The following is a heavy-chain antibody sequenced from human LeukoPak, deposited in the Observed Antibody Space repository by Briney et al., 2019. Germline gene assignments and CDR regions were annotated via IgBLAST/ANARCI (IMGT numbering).Heavy chain of an antibody. Sequence: SVKVSCMASVGTFSSYAISWVRQAPGQGLEWMGGIIPIFGTANYTQTFQGRVTITADESTSTAYMELSSLRSEDTAVYYCARALYSSGWYWYSDLWGRGTLVTVSS. CDR3: ARALYSSGWYWYSDL. V-gene: IGHV1-69*13. CDR2: IIPIFGTA. CDR1: VGTFSSYA. D-gene: IGHD6-19*01. J-gene: IGHJ2*01.